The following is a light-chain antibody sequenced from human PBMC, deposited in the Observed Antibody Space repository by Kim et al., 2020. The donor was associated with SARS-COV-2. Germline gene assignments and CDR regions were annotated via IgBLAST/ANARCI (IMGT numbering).Light chain of an antibody. Sequence: SPGDTATPSCSDSKSGSSSYVAWYQQKAGQAPRLLIYGASSRATGIPGRFSGSGSGTDFTLTISRLEPEDVAVYYCQQYGSSLLTFGQGTKVDIK. J-gene: IGKJ1*01. CDR1: KSGSSSY. CDR2: GAS. CDR3: QQYGSSLLT. V-gene: IGKV3-20*01.